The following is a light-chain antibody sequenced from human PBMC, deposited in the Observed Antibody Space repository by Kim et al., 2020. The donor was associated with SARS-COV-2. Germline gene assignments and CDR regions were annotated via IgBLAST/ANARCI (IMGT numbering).Light chain of an antibody. CDR1: QSFSTY. CDR2: KAS. Sequence: DIQMTQSPSTLSASVGDRVTITCRASQSFSTYLVWYKHKPGKAPKLLIYKASSLESGVPSRFSGSGSGTEFTLTISSLQPDDFATYYCQQYNSYPWTFGQGTKVDIK. J-gene: IGKJ1*01. V-gene: IGKV1-5*03. CDR3: QQYNSYPWT.